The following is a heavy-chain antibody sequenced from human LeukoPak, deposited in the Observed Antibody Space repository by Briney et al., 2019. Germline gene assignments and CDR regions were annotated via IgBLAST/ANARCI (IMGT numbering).Heavy chain of an antibody. D-gene: IGHD6-13*01. Sequence: ASVKVSCKASGYTFSSYYIHWVRQAPGQGLEWMGIFYASDGTSRYAQKFQGRVTMTRDTATSTVYMELSSLISEDTAVYYCASAIPAGGAQYFQHWGQGTLVTVSS. CDR2: FYASDGTS. CDR3: ASAIPAGGAQYFQH. J-gene: IGHJ1*01. CDR1: GYTFSSYY. V-gene: IGHV1-46*01.